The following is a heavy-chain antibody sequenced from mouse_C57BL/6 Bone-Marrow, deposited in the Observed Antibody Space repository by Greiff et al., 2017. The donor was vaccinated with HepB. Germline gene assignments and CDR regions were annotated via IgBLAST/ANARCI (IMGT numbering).Heavy chain of an antibody. CDR2: ISNGGGST. V-gene: IGHV5-12*01. CDR1: GFTFSDYY. J-gene: IGHJ3*01. Sequence: EVKLVESGGGLVQPGGSLKLSCAASGFTFSDYYMYWVRQTPEKRLEWVAYISNGGGSTYYPDTVKGRFTISRDNAKNTLYLQMSRLKSEDTAMYYCARRDSFAYWGQGTLVTVSA. CDR3: ARRDSFAY.